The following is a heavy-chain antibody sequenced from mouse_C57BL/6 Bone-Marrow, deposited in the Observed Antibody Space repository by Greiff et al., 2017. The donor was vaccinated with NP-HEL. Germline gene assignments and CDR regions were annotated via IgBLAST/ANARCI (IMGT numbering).Heavy chain of an antibody. CDR2: IDPSDSYT. CDR1: GYTFTSYW. V-gene: IGHV1-69*01. D-gene: IGHD2-2*01. J-gene: IGHJ4*01. CDR3: ARWLILFYALDY. Sequence: QVQLQQPGAELVMPGASVKLSCKASGYTFTSYWMHWVKQRPGQGLEWIGEIDPSDSYTNYNQKFKGKSTLTVDKSSSTAYMQLSSLTSEDSAVYYWARWLILFYALDYWGQGTSVTVSS.